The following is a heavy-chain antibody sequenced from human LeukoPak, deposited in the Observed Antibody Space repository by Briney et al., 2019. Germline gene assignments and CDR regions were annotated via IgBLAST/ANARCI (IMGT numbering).Heavy chain of an antibody. CDR3: ARVRGIGWFDY. D-gene: IGHD3-16*01. Sequence: SETLSLTCTVSGDSITGFYWNWIRQPPGKGLEWIGYIHYSGSTNYNPSLKSRVSISVDTSKNQFSLKLSSVTAADTAVYYCARVRGIGWFDYWGQGTLVTVSS. CDR1: GDSITGFY. J-gene: IGHJ4*02. V-gene: IGHV4-59*01. CDR2: IHYSGST.